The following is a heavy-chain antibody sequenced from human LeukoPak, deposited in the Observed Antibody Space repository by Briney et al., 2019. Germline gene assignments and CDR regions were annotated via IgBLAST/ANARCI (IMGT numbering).Heavy chain of an antibody. CDR3: ARHPAYDSSGYYHF. Sequence: GESPKISCKGSGYSFTSYWIGWVRQMPGKGLEWMGIIYPGDSDTRYSPSFQGQVTISADKSISTAYLQWSSLEASDTAMYYCARHPAYDSSGYYHFWGQGTLVTVSS. D-gene: IGHD3-22*01. J-gene: IGHJ4*02. V-gene: IGHV5-51*01. CDR2: IYPGDSDT. CDR1: GYSFTSYW.